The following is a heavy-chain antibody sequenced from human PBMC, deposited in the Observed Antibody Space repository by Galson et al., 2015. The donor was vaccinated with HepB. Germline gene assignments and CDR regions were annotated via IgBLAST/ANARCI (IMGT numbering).Heavy chain of an antibody. J-gene: IGHJ2*01. CDR2: IIPIFGTA. D-gene: IGHD5-24*01. V-gene: IGHV1-69*06. CDR1: GGTFSSYA. CDR3: ARSRDGPVYWYFDF. Sequence: SVKVSCKASGGTFSSYAISWVRQAPGQGLEWMGGIIPIFGTANYAQKFQGRVTITADKSTSTAYMELSSLRSEDTAVYYCARSRDGPVYWYFDFWGRGTLVTVSS.